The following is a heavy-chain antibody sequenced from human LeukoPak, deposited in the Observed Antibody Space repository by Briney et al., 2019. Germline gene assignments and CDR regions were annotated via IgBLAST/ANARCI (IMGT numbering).Heavy chain of an antibody. V-gene: IGHV4-30-4*01. Sequence: SETLSLTCTVSGGSISSGDYYWSWIRQPPGKGLEWIGYIYYSGSTYYNPSLKSRVTISVDTSKNQFSLKLSTVTAADTAVYYCASGYSGYEGYFDYWGQGTLVTVSS. CDR2: IYYSGST. CDR3: ASGYSGYEGYFDY. CDR1: GGSISSGDYY. D-gene: IGHD5-12*01. J-gene: IGHJ4*02.